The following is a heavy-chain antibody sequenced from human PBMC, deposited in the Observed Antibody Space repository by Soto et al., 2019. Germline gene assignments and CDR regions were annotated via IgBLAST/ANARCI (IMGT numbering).Heavy chain of an antibody. J-gene: IGHJ3*01. Sequence: QMQVVQSRPEVKKPGTSVSGSCKTSGIVFSNSAVQWVRHALGQRLEWIGCIIIAGGGTIYAQNLQVRITITRDMSTNTADLELSSLTSEATAISYCGAELYTGGRCCSFDVWGQWTMVTVSS. CDR3: GAELYTGGRCCSFDV. CDR1: GIVFSNSA. CDR2: IIIAGGGT. D-gene: IGHD2-15*01. V-gene: IGHV1-58*03.